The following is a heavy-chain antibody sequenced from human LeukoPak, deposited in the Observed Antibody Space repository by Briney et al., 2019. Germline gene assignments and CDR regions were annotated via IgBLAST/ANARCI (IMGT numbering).Heavy chain of an antibody. V-gene: IGHV3-33*01. Sequence: GGSLRLSCAASGFTFSSYGMHWVRQAPGKGLEWVAVIWCDGSNKYYADSVKGRFTISRDNSKNTLYLQMNSLRAEDTAVYYCARDISSTIFGVALDYWGQGTLVTVSS. CDR2: IWCDGSNK. CDR3: ARDISSTIFGVALDY. CDR1: GFTFSSYG. D-gene: IGHD3-3*01. J-gene: IGHJ4*02.